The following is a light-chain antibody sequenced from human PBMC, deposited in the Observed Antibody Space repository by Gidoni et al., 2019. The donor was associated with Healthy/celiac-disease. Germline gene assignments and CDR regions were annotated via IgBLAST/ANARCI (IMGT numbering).Light chain of an antibody. Sequence: DSLAVSLGERATINCKSSQSVLYSSNNNNYLAWYQQKPGQPPKLLIYWASTRESGVPDRFSGSGSGTDFTLTISSLQAEDVAVYYCQQYYSTPWTFXQXTKVEIK. V-gene: IGKV4-1*01. CDR1: QSVLYSSNNNNY. CDR3: QQYYSTPWT. CDR2: WAS. J-gene: IGKJ1*01.